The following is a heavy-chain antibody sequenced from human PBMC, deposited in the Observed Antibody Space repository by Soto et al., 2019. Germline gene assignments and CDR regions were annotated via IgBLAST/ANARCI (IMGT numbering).Heavy chain of an antibody. V-gene: IGHV1-8*01. Sequence: QVQLVQSGAEVKKPGASVKVSCKASGYTFTSYDINWVRQATGQGLEWMGWRNPNSGNTGYAQKFQGRDTMTRNTSISTAYMELSSLRSEDTAVYYCARSVEWLASFDYWGQGTLVTVSS. J-gene: IGHJ4*02. CDR2: RNPNSGNT. D-gene: IGHD6-19*01. CDR1: GYTFTSYD. CDR3: ARSVEWLASFDY.